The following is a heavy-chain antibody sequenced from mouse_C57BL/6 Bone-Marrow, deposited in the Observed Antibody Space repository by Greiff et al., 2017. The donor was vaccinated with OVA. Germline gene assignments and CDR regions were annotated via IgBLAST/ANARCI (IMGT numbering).Heavy chain of an antibody. Sequence: VQLKQSVAELVRPGASVKLSCTASGFNIKNTYMHWVKQRPEQGLEWIGRIDPANGNTKYAPKFQGKATITADTSSNTAYLQLSSLTSEDTAIYYCAGSGYYYGSSPDYFDVWGTGTTVTVSS. D-gene: IGHD1-1*01. CDR1: GFNIKNTY. J-gene: IGHJ1*03. CDR2: IDPANGNT. CDR3: AGSGYYYGSSPDYFDV. V-gene: IGHV14-3*01.